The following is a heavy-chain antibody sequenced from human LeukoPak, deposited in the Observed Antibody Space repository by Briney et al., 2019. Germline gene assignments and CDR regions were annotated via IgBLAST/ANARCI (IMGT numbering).Heavy chain of an antibody. CDR3: AKERGCSGGSCYSSDYFDY. CDR1: GFTFSSYW. D-gene: IGHD2-15*01. J-gene: IGHJ4*02. CDR2: IKQDGSEK. Sequence: GGSLRLSCAASGFTFSSYWMSWVRQAPGKGLYWVANIKQDGSEKYYVDSVKGRFTISRDNSKNTLYLQMNSLRAEDTAVYYCAKERGCSGGSCYSSDYFDYWGQGTLVTVSS. V-gene: IGHV3-7*03.